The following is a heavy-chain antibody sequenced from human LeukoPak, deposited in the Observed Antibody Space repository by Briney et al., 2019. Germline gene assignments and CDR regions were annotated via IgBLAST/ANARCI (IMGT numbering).Heavy chain of an antibody. CDR3: ARHVTYYDFWSGYPYGESYFDY. V-gene: IGHV4-59*08. CDR2: IYYSGST. J-gene: IGHJ4*02. CDR1: GGSISSYY. Sequence: PSETLSLTCTVSGGSISSYYWSWIRQPPGKGLEWIGYIYYSGSTNYNPSLKSRVTISVDTSKNQFSLKLSSVTAADTAVYYCARHVTYYDFWSGYPYGESYFDYWGQGTLVTVSS. D-gene: IGHD3-3*01.